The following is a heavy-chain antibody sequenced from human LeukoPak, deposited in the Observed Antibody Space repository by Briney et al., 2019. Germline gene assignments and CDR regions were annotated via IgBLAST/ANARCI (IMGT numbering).Heavy chain of an antibody. CDR2: IYHSGTT. Sequence: PSETLSLTCTVSGASSSDHYWNWIRQPPGKGLEWIGYIYHSGTTTYNPSLKSRVAMSIDAPQTQFSLKLSSVTAADTAVYYCARFPRAHRRTTHHWESRSGYKRYFDYWGQGTLVTVSS. V-gene: IGHV4-59*11. CDR3: ARFPRAHRRTTHHWESRSGYKRYFDY. J-gene: IGHJ4*02. D-gene: IGHD3-22*01. CDR1: GASSSDHY.